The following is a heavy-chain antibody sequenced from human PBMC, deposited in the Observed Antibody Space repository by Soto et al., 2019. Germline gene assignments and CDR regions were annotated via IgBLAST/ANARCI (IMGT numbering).Heavy chain of an antibody. Sequence: PSETLSLTCTVSGDSIISYYWVWIRQPPGKGMEWIGNIHYSGTTNYNPSLKSRVTISVDTSRNQFSLTLKSLTAADTAVYYCARGLGGYYHPHDRWGPGAMVTV. CDR3: ARGLGGYYHPHDR. J-gene: IGHJ4*02. CDR2: IHYSGTT. V-gene: IGHV4-59*08. D-gene: IGHD5-18*01. CDR1: GDSIISYY.